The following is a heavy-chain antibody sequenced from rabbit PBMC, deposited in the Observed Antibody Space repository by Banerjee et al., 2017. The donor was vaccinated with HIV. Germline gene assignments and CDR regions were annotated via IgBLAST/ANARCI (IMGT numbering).Heavy chain of an antibody. Sequence: QSLEESGGDLVKPGASLTLTCTASGFTLSNYWICWVRQAPGKGLELIACIYSGSGGSTDYASWAKGRFTISKTSSTTVTLQLNSLTAADTATYFCARGYWTDGLHLWGPGTLVTVS. D-gene: IGHD1-1*01. V-gene: IGHV1S40*01. CDR3: ARGYWTDGLHL. CDR2: IYSGSGGST. CDR1: GFTLSNYW. J-gene: IGHJ4*01.